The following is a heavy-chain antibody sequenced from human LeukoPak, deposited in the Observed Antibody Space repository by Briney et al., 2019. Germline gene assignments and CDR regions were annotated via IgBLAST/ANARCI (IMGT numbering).Heavy chain of an antibody. CDR3: ARSPSDYGDNWFDP. V-gene: IGHV4-39*01. Sequence: SETLSLTCTVSGGSISSSSYYWGWIRQPPGKGLEWIGSIYYSGSTYYNPSLKSRVTISVDTSKNQFSLKLSSVTAADTAVYYCARSPSDYGDNWFDPWGQGTLVTVSS. CDR1: GGSISSSSYY. J-gene: IGHJ5*02. D-gene: IGHD4-17*01. CDR2: IYYSGST.